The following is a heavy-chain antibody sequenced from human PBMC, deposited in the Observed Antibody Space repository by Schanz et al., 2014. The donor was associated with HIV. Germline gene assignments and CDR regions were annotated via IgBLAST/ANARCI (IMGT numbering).Heavy chain of an antibody. J-gene: IGHJ5*01. D-gene: IGHD2-2*01. CDR2: INPNSGGT. Sequence: QVHLVQSGAEVRKPGASVKVSCKASGYTFSAYYIHWVRQAPGQGLEWMGWINPNSGGTNYAQKFQGRVTMTRDTSISTAYMELTRLRYDDTAVYYCAKSRFQLHWFDSWGQGTLVTVSS. CDR3: AKSRFQLHWFDS. V-gene: IGHV1-2*02. CDR1: GYTFSAYY.